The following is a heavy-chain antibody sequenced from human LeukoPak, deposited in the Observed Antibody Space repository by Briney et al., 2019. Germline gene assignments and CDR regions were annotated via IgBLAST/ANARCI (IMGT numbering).Heavy chain of an antibody. D-gene: IGHD5-12*01. Sequence: SETLSLTCAVYGGSFSGYYWSWIRQPPGKGLEWIGEINHSGSTNCNPSLKSRVTISVDTSKNQFSLKLSSVTAADTAVYYCARVLVQGNGYSGYDEPFDYWGQGTLVTVS. V-gene: IGHV4-34*01. CDR1: GGSFSGYY. CDR3: ARVLVQGNGYSGYDEPFDY. CDR2: INHSGST. J-gene: IGHJ4*02.